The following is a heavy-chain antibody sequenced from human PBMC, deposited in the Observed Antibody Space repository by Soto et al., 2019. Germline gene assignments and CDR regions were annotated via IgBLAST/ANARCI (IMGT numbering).Heavy chain of an antibody. Sequence: PGGSLRLSCAASGFTFSNAWINWVRQAPGKGLEWVGRIKRKTDGGTTDFAAPVKGRFAISRDDSKNMVYLQMNSLKTEDTGMYYCAKGAPVSGGLFDYWGRGALVTLSS. CDR2: IKRKTDGGTT. J-gene: IGHJ4*02. CDR1: GFTFSNAW. V-gene: IGHV3-15*07. CDR3: AKGAPVSGGLFDY. D-gene: IGHD6-19*01.